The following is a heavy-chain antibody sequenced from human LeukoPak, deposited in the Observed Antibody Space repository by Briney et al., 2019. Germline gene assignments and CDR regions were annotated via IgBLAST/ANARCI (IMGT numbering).Heavy chain of an antibody. CDR2: LNRKGDIT. J-gene: IGHJ4*02. D-gene: IGHD1-26*01. CDR3: ARDTLELLLLYYFDY. V-gene: IGHV3-20*04. CDR1: GFPFDEYG. Sequence: GGSLRLSCAASGFPFDEYGMRWVRQAPGKGLEWVSGLNRKGDITGYADSVKGRFNLSRENAKNALYVQMDHPRAGETGVYYCARDTLELLLLYYFDYWGQGTLVTVPS.